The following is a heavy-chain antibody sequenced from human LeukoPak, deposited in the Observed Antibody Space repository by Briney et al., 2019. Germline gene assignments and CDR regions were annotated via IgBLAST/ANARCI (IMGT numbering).Heavy chain of an antibody. D-gene: IGHD1-26*01. CDR2: IYYSGTT. CDR1: GGSISSPSYY. CDR3: ARLVVGDPREIDY. Sequence: SETLSLTCTVSGGSISSPSYYWGWIRLPPGKGLEWIGSIYYSGTTYYNPSLKSPVTISVDTSKNQFSLNLRSVTAADTAVYYCARLVVGDPREIDYWGQGTLVTVS. J-gene: IGHJ4*02. V-gene: IGHV4-39*01.